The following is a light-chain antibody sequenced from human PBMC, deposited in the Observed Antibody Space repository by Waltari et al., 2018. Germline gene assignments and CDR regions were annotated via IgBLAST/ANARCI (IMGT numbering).Light chain of an antibody. Sequence: VLTQSPATLSLSPGEGATLSCRASQSVSSYLAWYQQRPGQAPRLLIYDASNRAAGTPARFSGSGSGTDVTLTISSLEPEDFAVYYCQQRSDWPLTFGPGTKVDIK. V-gene: IGKV3-11*01. CDR2: DAS. CDR3: QQRSDWPLT. CDR1: QSVSSY. J-gene: IGKJ3*01.